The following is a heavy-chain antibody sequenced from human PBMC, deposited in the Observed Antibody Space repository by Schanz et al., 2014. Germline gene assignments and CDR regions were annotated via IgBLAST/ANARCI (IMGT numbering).Heavy chain of an antibody. J-gene: IGHJ4*02. Sequence: EVQLLESGGGLVQPGGSLRLSCAASGFTFSSYWMHWVRQVPGKGLVWVSRIKSDGSSTSYADSVKGRFTMSRDNAKNSVFLQMNSLRAEDTAVYYCANNWNIDYWGQGTLVTVSS. V-gene: IGHV3-74*01. D-gene: IGHD1-20*01. CDR3: ANNWNIDY. CDR1: GFTFSSYW. CDR2: IKSDGSST.